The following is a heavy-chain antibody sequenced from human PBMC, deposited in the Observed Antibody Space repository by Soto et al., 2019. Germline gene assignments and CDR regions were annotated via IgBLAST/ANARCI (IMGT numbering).Heavy chain of an antibody. CDR2: AIPVFGIA. D-gene: IGHD3-10*01. CDR3: VRVAVPGIYGEDV. J-gene: IGHJ6*01. CDR1: RGTFGNYA. V-gene: IGHV1-69*09. Sequence: QVQLVQSGAEVKKPGSSVKVSCKASRGTFGNYAISWVRQAPGQGLEWVGKAIPVFGIANYAQKFEGRVTITADRFTNTAYMELSSLRSEDTALYYCVRVAVPGIYGEDVW.